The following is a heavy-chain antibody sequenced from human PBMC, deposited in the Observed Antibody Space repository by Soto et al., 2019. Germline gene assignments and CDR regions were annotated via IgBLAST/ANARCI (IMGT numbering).Heavy chain of an antibody. CDR3: ARAAAGSYYFDY. CDR2: ISYDGSNK. V-gene: IGHV3-30-3*01. Sequence: QVQLVESGGGVVQPGRSLRLSCAASGFTFSSYAMHWVRQAPGKGLEWVAVISYDGSNKYYADSVKGRFTISRDNSKNTLYLQMNSLRAEDTAVYYCARAAAGSYYFDYWGQGTLVTVSS. D-gene: IGHD6-13*01. CDR1: GFTFSSYA. J-gene: IGHJ4*02.